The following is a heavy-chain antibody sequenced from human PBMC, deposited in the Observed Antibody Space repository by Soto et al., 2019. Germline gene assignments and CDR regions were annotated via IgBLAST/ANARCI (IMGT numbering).Heavy chain of an antibody. V-gene: IGHV3-30*03. CDR1: GFSFSSYG. CDR3: ARGSDYGSFLVDY. Sequence: QVQLVESGGGVVQPGRSLRLSCAASGFSFSSYGMHWLRQAPGQGMEWVAVISYDGSNKYYADSVEGRFTISRDNSKNTRYLQMDSVRAEDTDIYYCARGSDYGSFLVDYWGQGTLVTVSS. CDR2: ISYDGSNK. J-gene: IGHJ4*02. D-gene: IGHD3-10*01.